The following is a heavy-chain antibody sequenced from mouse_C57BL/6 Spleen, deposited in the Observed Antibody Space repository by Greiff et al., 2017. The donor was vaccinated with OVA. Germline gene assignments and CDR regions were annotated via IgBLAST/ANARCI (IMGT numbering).Heavy chain of an antibody. CDR1: GYTFTSYW. CDR3: ARRNYPYYYAMDY. V-gene: IGHV1-61*01. CDR2: IYPSDSET. Sequence: QVQLQQPGAELVRPGPSVKLSCKASGYTFTSYWMDWVKQRPGQGLEWIGNIYPSDSETHYNQKFKDKATLTVDKSSSTAYMQLSSLTSEDSAVYYCARRNYPYYYAMDYWGQGTSVTVSS. D-gene: IGHD1-1*01. J-gene: IGHJ4*01.